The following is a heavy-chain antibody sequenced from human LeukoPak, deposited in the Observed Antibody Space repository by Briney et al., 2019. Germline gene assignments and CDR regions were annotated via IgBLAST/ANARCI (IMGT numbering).Heavy chain of an antibody. CDR1: RFTFSSYW. V-gene: IGHV3-7*01. CDR2: IKQDGSEK. CDR3: ARDLTDTAL. J-gene: IGHJ4*02. Sequence: GGSLRLSCAASRFTFSSYWMSWVRQAPGKGLEWVANIKQDGSEKYYVDSVKGRFTISRDNAKYSLYLQMNSLRAEDTAVYYCARDLTDTALWGQGTLVTVSS. D-gene: IGHD5-18*01.